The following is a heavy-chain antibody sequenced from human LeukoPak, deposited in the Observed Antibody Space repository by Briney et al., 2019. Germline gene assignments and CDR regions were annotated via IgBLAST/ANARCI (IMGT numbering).Heavy chain of an antibody. CDR2: IRYDGSNK. Sequence: PGGSLRLSCAASGFTFSSYGMHWVRQAPGKGLEWVAFIRYDGSNKYYADSVKGRFTISRDNSKNTLYLQMNSLRAEDTAVYYCAKAGWKYQLLLYYWGQGTLVTVSS. J-gene: IGHJ4*02. CDR1: GFTFSSYG. CDR3: AKAGWKYQLLLYY. D-gene: IGHD2-2*01. V-gene: IGHV3-30*02.